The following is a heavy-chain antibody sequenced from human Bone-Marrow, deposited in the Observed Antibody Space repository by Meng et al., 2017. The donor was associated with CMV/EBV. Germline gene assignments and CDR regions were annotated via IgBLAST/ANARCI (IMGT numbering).Heavy chain of an antibody. CDR3: ARDIYSSLAAYDYYYGMDV. Sequence: SETLSLTCTVSGGSISSYYWSWIRQPPGKGLEWIGYIYYSGSTNYNPSLKSRVTISVDTSKNQFSLKLSSVTAADTAVYYCARDIYSSLAAYDYYYGMDVWGQGTTVTVSS. V-gene: IGHV4-59*12. CDR1: GGSISSYY. J-gene: IGHJ6*02. D-gene: IGHD6-6*01. CDR2: IYYSGST.